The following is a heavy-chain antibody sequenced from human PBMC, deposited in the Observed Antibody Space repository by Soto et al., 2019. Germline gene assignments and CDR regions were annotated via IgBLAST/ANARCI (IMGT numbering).Heavy chain of an antibody. D-gene: IGHD6-19*01. Sequence: QVQLQESGPGLVKPSQTLSLTCTVSGGSIRSSDYYWSWIRQPPGKGLEWIGYIYFTGTTSYNPSLKSRVTLSQDTSKNQFSLKLSSVTAADTAVYYCARDDRQWLNAFDVWGQGTMVTVSS. V-gene: IGHV4-30-4*01. J-gene: IGHJ3*01. CDR2: IYFTGTT. CDR1: GGSIRSSDYY. CDR3: ARDDRQWLNAFDV.